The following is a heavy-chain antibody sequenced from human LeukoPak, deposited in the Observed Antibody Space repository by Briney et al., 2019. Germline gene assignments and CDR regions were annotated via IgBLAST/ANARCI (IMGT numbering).Heavy chain of an antibody. V-gene: IGHV3-74*01. CDR3: ARDGSGTYGHYYYGMDV. Sequence: GGSLRLSCAASGFTFSSYWMHWVRQAPGKGLVWVSRINSDGSSTSYADSVKGRFTISRDNAKNTLYLQMNSLRAEDTALYYCARDGSGTYGHYYYGMDVWGQGTTVTVSS. J-gene: IGHJ6*02. CDR1: GFTFSSYW. D-gene: IGHD1-26*01. CDR2: INSDGSST.